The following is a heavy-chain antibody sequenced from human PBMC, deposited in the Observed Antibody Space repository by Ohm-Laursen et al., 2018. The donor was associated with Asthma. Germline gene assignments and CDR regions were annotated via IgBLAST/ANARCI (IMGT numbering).Heavy chain of an antibody. CDR1: GFTVSNTY. D-gene: IGHD1-1*01. V-gene: IGHV3-30*03. J-gene: IGHJ6*02. Sequence: RSLRLSCTASGFTVSNTYMSWVRQAPGKGLEWVAVISYDGSNKYYADSVKGRFTISRDNSKNTLYLQMNSLRAEDTAVYYCARCEGTTGTTVDYYYYGMDVWGQGTTVTVSS. CDR2: ISYDGSNK. CDR3: ARCEGTTGTTVDYYYYGMDV.